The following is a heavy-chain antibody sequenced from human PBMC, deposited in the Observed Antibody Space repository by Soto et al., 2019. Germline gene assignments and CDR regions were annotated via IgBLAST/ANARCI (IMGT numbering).Heavy chain of an antibody. D-gene: IGHD5-18*01. CDR3: ARVRSYSYGQGYGMDV. Sequence: ESGGGLVKPGGSLRLSCAASGFTFSTYSMNWVRQAPGKGLEWVSSISSSSGYIYYADSVKGRFTISRDDAKNSLSLQMNSLRAEYTAVYYCARVRSYSYGQGYGMDVWGQGTTVTVSS. CDR2: ISSSSGYI. CDR1: GFTFSTYS. J-gene: IGHJ6*02. V-gene: IGHV3-21*01.